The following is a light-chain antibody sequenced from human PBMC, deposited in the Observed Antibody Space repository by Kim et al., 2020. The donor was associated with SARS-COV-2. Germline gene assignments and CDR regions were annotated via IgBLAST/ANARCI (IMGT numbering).Light chain of an antibody. CDR3: QTWDTGIRV. CDR2: LNSDGSH. Sequence: ASVKLTCTLSSGHSNYAIAWHQQQPEKGPRYLMKLNSDGSHIQGDGIPHRFSGSSSGAERYLTISSLQSEDEADYYCQTWDTGIRVFGGGTQLTVL. J-gene: IGLJ3*02. CDR1: SGHSNYA. V-gene: IGLV4-69*01.